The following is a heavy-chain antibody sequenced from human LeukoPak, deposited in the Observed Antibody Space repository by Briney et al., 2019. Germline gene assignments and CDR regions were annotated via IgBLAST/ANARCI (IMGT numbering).Heavy chain of an antibody. Sequence: GGSLRLSCAASGFAFSNFWMSWVRQAPGKGLEWVANIKVDGSEKYYVDSVKGRFTISRDNAENSLYLQMNSLRAEDTAVYYCARKTGTTGEAFDYWGQGTQVTVSS. CDR1: GFAFSNFW. CDR3: ARKTGTTGEAFDY. D-gene: IGHD1-1*01. V-gene: IGHV3-7*03. J-gene: IGHJ4*02. CDR2: IKVDGSEK.